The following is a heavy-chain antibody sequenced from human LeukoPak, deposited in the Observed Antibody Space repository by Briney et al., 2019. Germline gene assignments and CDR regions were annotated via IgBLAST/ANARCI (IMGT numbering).Heavy chain of an antibody. Sequence: PSETLSLTCAVYGGSFSGYYWSWIRQPPGKGLEWIGEINHSGSTNYNPSLESRVTISVDTSKNQFSLKLSSVTAADTAVYYCARGVTADYWGQGTLVTVSS. J-gene: IGHJ4*02. CDR3: ARGVTADY. CDR2: INHSGST. D-gene: IGHD2-21*02. CDR1: GGSFSGYY. V-gene: IGHV4-34*01.